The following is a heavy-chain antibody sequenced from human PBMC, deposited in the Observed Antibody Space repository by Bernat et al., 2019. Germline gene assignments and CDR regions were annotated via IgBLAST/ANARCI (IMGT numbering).Heavy chain of an antibody. D-gene: IGHD3-3*01. Sequence: QVQLVQSGAEVKKPGASVKVSCKASGYTFTSYGISWVRQAPGQGLEWMGWISAYNGNTNYAQKLQGRVTMTTDTSTSTAYMELRSLGSDDTAMYYCASGITSVGVDNRWMAYWGQGTLVTVSS. CDR1: GYTFTSYG. J-gene: IGHJ4*02. V-gene: IGHV1-18*04. CDR3: ASGITSVGVDNRWMAY. CDR2: ISAYNGNT.